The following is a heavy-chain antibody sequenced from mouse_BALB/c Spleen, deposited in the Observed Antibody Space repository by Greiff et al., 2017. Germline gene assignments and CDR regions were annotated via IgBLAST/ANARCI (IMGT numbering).Heavy chain of an antibody. V-gene: IGHV1S81*02. CDR1: GYTFTSYY. D-gene: IGHD1-1*01. Sequence: QGQLQQSGAELVKPGASVKLSCKASGYTFTSYYMYWVKQRPGQGLEWIGEINPSNGGTNFNEKFKSKATLTVDKSSSTAYMQLSSLTSEDSAVYYCTRFNYYGSSLDYWGQGTTLTVSS. J-gene: IGHJ2*01. CDR2: INPSNGGT. CDR3: TRFNYYGSSLDY.